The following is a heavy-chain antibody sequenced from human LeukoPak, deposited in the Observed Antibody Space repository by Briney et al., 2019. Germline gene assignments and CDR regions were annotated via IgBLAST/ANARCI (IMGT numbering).Heavy chain of an antibody. V-gene: IGHV3-30*18. D-gene: IGHD3-9*01. CDR1: GFTFGSYG. J-gene: IGHJ4*02. Sequence: GGSLRLSCAASGFTFGSYGIHWVRQAPGKGLEWVAVISYDGSNKFYADSVKGRFTISRDNSKNTLYLQMNSLRAEDTAVYYCAKDPKLRYFDWLSYYFDYWGQGTLVTVSS. CDR3: AKDPKLRYFDWLSYYFDY. CDR2: ISYDGSNK.